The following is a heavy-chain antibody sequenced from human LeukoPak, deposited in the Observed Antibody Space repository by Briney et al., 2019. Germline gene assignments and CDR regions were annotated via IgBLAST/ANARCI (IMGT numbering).Heavy chain of an antibody. V-gene: IGHV3-74*01. J-gene: IGHJ4*02. Sequence: GGSLRLSCAASGFTFSNYWMHWVRQVPGKGLVWVSRINGDGTSTSYADSVKGRFTISRDNAKNTLYLQMNSLRAEDSAVYYCARNTDYWGQGTLVTVSS. CDR2: INGDGTST. CDR3: ARNTDY. CDR1: GFTFSNYW. D-gene: IGHD2/OR15-2a*01.